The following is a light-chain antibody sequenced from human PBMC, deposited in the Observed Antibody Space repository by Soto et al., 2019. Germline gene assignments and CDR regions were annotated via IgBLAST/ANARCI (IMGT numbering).Light chain of an antibody. V-gene: IGKV3-20*01. J-gene: IGKJ1*01. CDR1: QSVSSSY. CDR2: GAS. CDR3: QQYGRSWWT. Sequence: EIVLTQSPGTLSLSPGERATLSCRTSQSVSSSYLAWYQQKPGQAPRLLIYGASSRATGIPDRFSGSGSGTDFTLTISRLEPEDFAVDYCQQYGRSWWTFGQGTKVEIK.